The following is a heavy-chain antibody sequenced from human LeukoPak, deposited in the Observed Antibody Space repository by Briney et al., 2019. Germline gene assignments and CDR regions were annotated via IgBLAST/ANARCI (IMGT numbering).Heavy chain of an antibody. V-gene: IGHV1-46*01. D-gene: IGHD1-26*01. CDR2: INPRGGST. Sequence: GASVKVSCKASGYTFTSYYMHWVRQAPGQGLEWMGIINPRGGSTDYAQKFQDRVTMTSDTSTSTVYMELNSLRAEDTAVYYCARVARDRRGGSYFNDYWGQGTLVTVSS. CDR3: ARVARDRRGGSYFNDY. J-gene: IGHJ4*02. CDR1: GYTFTSYY.